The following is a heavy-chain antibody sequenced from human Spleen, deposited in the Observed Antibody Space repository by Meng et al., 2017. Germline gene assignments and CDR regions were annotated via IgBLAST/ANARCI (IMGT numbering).Heavy chain of an antibody. CDR2: IYTSGNS. CDR1: GDSISSGSYY. CDR3: ARGNYYGSGTYITWFDP. V-gene: IGHV4-61*02. J-gene: IGHJ5*02. D-gene: IGHD3-10*01. Sequence: LRLSCTVAGDSISSGSYYWSWIRQPAGKGLEWIGRIYTSGNSNHNPSLRSRVTMSVDTSKNQFSLKLNSVTAADTAVYYCARGNYYGSGTYITWFDPWGQGTLVTAPQ.